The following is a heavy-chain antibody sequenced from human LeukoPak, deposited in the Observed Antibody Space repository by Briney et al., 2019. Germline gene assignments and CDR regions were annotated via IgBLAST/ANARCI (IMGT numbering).Heavy chain of an antibody. J-gene: IGHJ6*03. CDR2: IRYDGSNK. CDR3: AKEQSGYSYGFSDYYYYMDV. Sequence: GGSLRLSCIASGFTFSSSAMSWVRQAPGKGLEWVAFIRYDGSNKYYADSVKGRFTISRDNSKNTLYLQMNSLRAEDTAVYYCAKEQSGYSYGFSDYYYYMDVWGKGTTVTISS. V-gene: IGHV3-30*02. CDR1: GFTFSSSA. D-gene: IGHD5-18*01.